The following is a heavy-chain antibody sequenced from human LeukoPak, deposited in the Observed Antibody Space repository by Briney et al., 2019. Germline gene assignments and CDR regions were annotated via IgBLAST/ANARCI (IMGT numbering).Heavy chain of an antibody. Sequence: GGSLRLSCAPSGFTFSSFWMSWVRQAPGKGLEWVANIKQDAGEKYYVDSVKGRFTISRDNAKNSLYLQMNSLRAEDTAVYYCARKAYGLDVWGKGTTVTVSS. CDR3: ARKAYGLDV. J-gene: IGHJ6*04. CDR2: IKQDAGEK. V-gene: IGHV3-7*03. CDR1: GFTFSSFW.